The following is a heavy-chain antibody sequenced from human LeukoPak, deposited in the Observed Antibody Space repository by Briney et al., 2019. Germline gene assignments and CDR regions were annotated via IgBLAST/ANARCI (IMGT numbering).Heavy chain of an antibody. CDR2: INHSGST. D-gene: IGHD5-12*01. CDR3: ARAKQVATQPHFDY. Sequence: SETLSLTCAVYGGSFSGYYWSWIRQPPGKGLEWIGEINHSGSTNYNPSLKSRVTISVDTSKNQFSLKLSSVTAADTAVYSCARAKQVATQPHFDYWGQGTLVTVSS. J-gene: IGHJ4*02. V-gene: IGHV4-34*01. CDR1: GGSFSGYY.